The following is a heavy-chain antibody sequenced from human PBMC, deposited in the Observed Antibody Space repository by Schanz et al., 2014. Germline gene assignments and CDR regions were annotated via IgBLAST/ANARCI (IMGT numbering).Heavy chain of an antibody. CDR1: GFTFSTYW. CDR3: ASDYNYFETEAP. J-gene: IGHJ5*02. D-gene: IGHD3-16*01. Sequence: EVQLVESGGGLVQPGGSLRLSCAASGFTFSTYWMHWVRQAPGKGLEWVSSISSSGSSIYYADSVKGRFTISRDNANNSLFLRMNSLRAEDTAVYYCASDYNYFETEAPWGQGTLVTVSS. CDR2: ISSSGSSI. V-gene: IGHV3-21*06.